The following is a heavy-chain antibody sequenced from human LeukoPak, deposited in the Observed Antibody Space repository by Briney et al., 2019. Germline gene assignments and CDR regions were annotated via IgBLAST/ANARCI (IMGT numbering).Heavy chain of an antibody. J-gene: IGHJ4*02. CDR3: ARGSSSHFDY. CDR2: IYPGDSGA. D-gene: IGHD6-13*01. V-gene: IGHV5-51*01. Sequence: GESLKISCKGSGYSFTNYWIGWVRQMPGKGLEWMGIIYPGDSGARYSPSFQGQVTISADKSISTAYLQWGSLKASDTAMYYCARGSSSHFDYWGQGALVTVSS. CDR1: GYSFTNYW.